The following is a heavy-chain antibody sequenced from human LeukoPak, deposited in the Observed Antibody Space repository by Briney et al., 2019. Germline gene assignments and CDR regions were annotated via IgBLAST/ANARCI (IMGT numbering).Heavy chain of an antibody. CDR1: GYSFTSYW. CDR2: IYPGDSDT. V-gene: IGHV5-51*03. D-gene: IGHD3-3*01. CDR3: ARTLEPVGITIFGVVEYGMDV. J-gene: IGHJ6*02. Sequence: KPGESLKISCKGSGYSFTSYWIGWVRQMPGKGLEWMGIIYPGDSDTRYSPSFQGQVTISADKSISTAYLQWSSLKASDTAMYYCARTLEPVGITIFGVVEYGMDVWGQGTTVTVSS.